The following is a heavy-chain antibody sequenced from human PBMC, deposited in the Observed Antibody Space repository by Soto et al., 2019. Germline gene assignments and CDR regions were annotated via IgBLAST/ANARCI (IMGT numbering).Heavy chain of an antibody. CDR3: ARGGSDTAMVTGY. CDR2: IIPIFGTA. CDR1: RGTFSSYA. J-gene: IGHJ4*02. D-gene: IGHD5-18*01. Sequence: GASVKVSCKASRGTFSSYAISWVRQAPGQGLEWMGGIIPIFGTANYAQKFQGRVTITADESTSTAYMELSSLRSEDTAVYYCARGGSDTAMVTGYWGQGTLVTVSS. V-gene: IGHV1-69*13.